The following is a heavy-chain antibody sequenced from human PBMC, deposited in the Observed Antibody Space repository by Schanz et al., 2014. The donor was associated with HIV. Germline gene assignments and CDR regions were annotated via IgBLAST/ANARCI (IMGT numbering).Heavy chain of an antibody. D-gene: IGHD3-22*01. CDR3: AKPEYDSSGNSQSHFDY. CDR1: GFTFGDYA. V-gene: IGHV3-23*04. Sequence: EVHLVESGGGLIKPGRSLRLSCRASGFTFGDYAMAWFRQAPGKGLEWVSSISESGGRSYYADSVNGRFTISRDNSKNTLYLQMTTLRTEDTAVYYCAKPEYDSSGNSQSHFDYWGQGTLVTVSS. J-gene: IGHJ4*02. CDR2: ISESGGRS.